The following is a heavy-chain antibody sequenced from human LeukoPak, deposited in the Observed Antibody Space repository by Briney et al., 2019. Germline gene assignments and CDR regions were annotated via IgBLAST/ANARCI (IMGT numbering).Heavy chain of an antibody. CDR2: IWDDGSNE. Sequence: PGGSLRLSCAASGFTFSNYGMHWVRQAPGKGLVWVAVIWDDGSNEYYADSVKGRFTIFRDNRRNTLYLQMNSLRAEDTAVYSCARDHSGTQDYWGQGTLVTVSS. V-gene: IGHV3-33*01. D-gene: IGHD1-1*01. J-gene: IGHJ4*02. CDR1: GFTFSNYG. CDR3: ARDHSGTQDY.